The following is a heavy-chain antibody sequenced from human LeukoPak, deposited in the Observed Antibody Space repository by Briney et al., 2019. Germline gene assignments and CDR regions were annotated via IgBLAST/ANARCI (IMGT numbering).Heavy chain of an antibody. Sequence: GGSLRLSCAASGFTFSSYATSWVRQAPGKGLEWVSAISGSGGSTYYADSVKGRFTISRDNSKNTLYLQMNSLRAEDTAVYYCAKDIGQLVRWYSDLWGRGTLVTVSS. J-gene: IGHJ2*01. CDR2: ISGSGGST. V-gene: IGHV3-23*01. CDR1: GFTFSSYA. D-gene: IGHD6-13*01. CDR3: AKDIGQLVRWYSDL.